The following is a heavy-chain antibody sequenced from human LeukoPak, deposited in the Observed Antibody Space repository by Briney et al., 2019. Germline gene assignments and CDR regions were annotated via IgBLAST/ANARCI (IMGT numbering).Heavy chain of an antibody. Sequence: GGSLRLSCSASGFTFSSYAMHWVRQAPGKGLEYVSAISSNGGSTYYADSVKGRFTISRDNSKNTLYLQMSSLRAEDTAVYYCVKGYYDSSGYEHFDYWGHGTLVTVSS. J-gene: IGHJ4*01. D-gene: IGHD3-22*01. CDR2: ISSNGGST. CDR3: VKGYYDSSGYEHFDY. CDR1: GFTFSSYA. V-gene: IGHV3-64D*06.